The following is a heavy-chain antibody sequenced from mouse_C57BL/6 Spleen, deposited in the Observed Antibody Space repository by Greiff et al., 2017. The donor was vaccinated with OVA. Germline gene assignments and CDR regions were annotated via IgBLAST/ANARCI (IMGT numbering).Heavy chain of an antibody. J-gene: IGHJ1*03. CDR1: GYTFTDYN. CDR3: AREFGVVAPYWYFDV. CDR2: INPNNGGT. Sequence: EVQLQQSGPELVKPGASVKIPCKASGYTFTDYNMDWVKQSPGKSLEWIGDINPNNGGTIYNQKFKGKATLTVDKSSSTAYMELRSLTSEDTAFEDCAREFGVVAPYWYFDVWGTGTTVTVSS. V-gene: IGHV1-18*01. D-gene: IGHD1-1*01.